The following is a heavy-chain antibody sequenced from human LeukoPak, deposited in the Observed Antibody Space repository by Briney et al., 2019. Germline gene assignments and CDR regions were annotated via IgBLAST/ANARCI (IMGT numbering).Heavy chain of an antibody. Sequence: GGPLRLPCAASVLTLSSHRMPAVPHAPGKALEWVSHISCSSSTIYYADSVKGRFTISRDNAKNSLYLQMNSLRAEDTAIYYCARDPYNGGYGDSYYYYMDVWGKGTTVTISS. J-gene: IGHJ6*03. CDR3: ARDPYNGGYGDSYYYYMDV. CDR2: ISCSSSTI. CDR1: VLTLSSHR. V-gene: IGHV3-48*04. D-gene: IGHD1-26*01.